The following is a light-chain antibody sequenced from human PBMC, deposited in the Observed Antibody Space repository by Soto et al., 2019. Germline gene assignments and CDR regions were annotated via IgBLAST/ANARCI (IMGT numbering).Light chain of an antibody. V-gene: IGKV3-20*01. CDR1: QSVSSGY. J-gene: IGKJ1*01. CDR3: QQYGSSRT. CDR2: NTS. Sequence: EIVLTQSPGTLSLSPGERATLSCRASQSVSSGYLAWYQQKPGQAPRLFIYNTSRRATGIPDRFSGSGSGTDFTLPISRLEPEDFAVYYCQQYGSSRTFGQGTRVEIK.